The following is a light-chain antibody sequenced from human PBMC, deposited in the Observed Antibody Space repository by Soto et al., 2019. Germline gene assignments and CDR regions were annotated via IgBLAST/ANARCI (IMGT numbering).Light chain of an antibody. Sequence: QAVVTQEPSLTVSPGGTVTLTCGSSTGAVTSGHYPYWFQQKPGQAPKTLIYDTTNKHSWSPARFSGSLLGGKAALTLSGAQPEDEADYYCLLVYSGIVVFGGGTKPTVL. CDR1: TGAVTSGHY. CDR2: DTT. J-gene: IGLJ2*01. CDR3: LLVYSGIVV. V-gene: IGLV7-46*01.